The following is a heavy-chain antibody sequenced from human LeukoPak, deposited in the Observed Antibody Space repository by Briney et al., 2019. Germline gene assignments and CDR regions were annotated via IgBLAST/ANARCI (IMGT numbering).Heavy chain of an antibody. J-gene: IGHJ4*02. D-gene: IGHD5-12*01. CDR1: GFTFSSYW. CDR2: INSDGIIT. Sequence: GGALRLSCAASGFTFSSYWMHWVRQAPGKGLMWVSRINSDGIITNYADSVKGRFTISRDNAKNTLYLQMNSLRAEDTAVYYCARVRATFSPHFDNWGQGTLVT. CDR3: ARVRATFSPHFDN. V-gene: IGHV3-74*01.